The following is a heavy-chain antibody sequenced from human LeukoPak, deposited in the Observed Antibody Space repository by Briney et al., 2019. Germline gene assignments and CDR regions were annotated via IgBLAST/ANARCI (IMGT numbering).Heavy chain of an antibody. Sequence: GGSLRLSCTASGFTFGDYARSWFRQAPGKGLEWVGFIRSKAYGGTTEYAASVKGRFTISRDDSKSIAYLPMNSLKTEDTAVYYCTRAGIAAAAAFFGFDYWGQGTLVTVSS. V-gene: IGHV3-49*03. CDR2: IRSKAYGGTT. D-gene: IGHD6-13*01. J-gene: IGHJ4*02. CDR3: TRAGIAAAAAFFGFDY. CDR1: GFTFGDYA.